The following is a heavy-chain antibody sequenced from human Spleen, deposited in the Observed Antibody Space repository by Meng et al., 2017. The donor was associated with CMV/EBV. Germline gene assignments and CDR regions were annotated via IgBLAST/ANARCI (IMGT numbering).Heavy chain of an antibody. D-gene: IGHD5-12*01. Sequence: GSVTSSNSWGTWIRQPPGKGLEWIGYIYASGSTDHNPSLRSRVTIALDTSKRQFSLKLSSVTAADTAVYYCARRYSGDDDSDDYFDYWGQGILVTVSS. CDR1: GSVTSSNSW. CDR2: IYASGST. CDR3: ARRYSGDDDSDDYFDY. V-gene: IGHV4-61*01. J-gene: IGHJ4*02.